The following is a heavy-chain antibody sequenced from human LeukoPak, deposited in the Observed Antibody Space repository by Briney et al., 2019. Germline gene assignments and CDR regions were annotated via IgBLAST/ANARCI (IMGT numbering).Heavy chain of an antibody. V-gene: IGHV3-30*18. Sequence: GGSLRLSCAASGFTFSSYGMHWVRKAPGKGLEWVAVISYDGSNKYYADSVKGRFTISRDNSKNTLYLQMNSLRAEDTAVYYCAKPYSSSSTLDYWGQGTLVTVSS. CDR3: AKPYSSSSTLDY. CDR2: ISYDGSNK. D-gene: IGHD6-6*01. CDR1: GFTFSSYG. J-gene: IGHJ4*02.